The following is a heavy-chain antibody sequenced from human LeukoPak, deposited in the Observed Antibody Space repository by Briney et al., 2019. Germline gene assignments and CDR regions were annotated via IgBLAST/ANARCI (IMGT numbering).Heavy chain of an antibody. Sequence: GASVKVSCKVSGYTLTELSMHWVRQAPGKGLEWMGGFDPEDGETIYAQKFQGRVTMTEDTSTDTAYMELSSLRSEDTAVYYCATEGGVVPAAPALDYGMDVWGQGTTVTVSS. J-gene: IGHJ6*02. D-gene: IGHD2-2*01. CDR1: GYTLTELS. CDR3: ATEGGVVPAAPALDYGMDV. CDR2: FDPEDGET. V-gene: IGHV1-24*01.